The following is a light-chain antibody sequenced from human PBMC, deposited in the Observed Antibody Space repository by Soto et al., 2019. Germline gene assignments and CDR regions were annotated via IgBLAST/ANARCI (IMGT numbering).Light chain of an antibody. CDR1: QSVSSY. Sequence: PGERATLSCRASQSVSSYLAWYQQKPGQAPRLLIYDASNRATGIPARFSGSGSGTDFTLTISSLEPEDFAVYYCQQRSHWPPITLGQGTRLEIK. CDR3: QQRSHWPPIT. V-gene: IGKV3-11*01. J-gene: IGKJ5*01. CDR2: DAS.